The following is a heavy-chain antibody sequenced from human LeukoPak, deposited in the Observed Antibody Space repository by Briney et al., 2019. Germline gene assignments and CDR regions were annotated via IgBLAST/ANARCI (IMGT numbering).Heavy chain of an antibody. CDR3: ARLIVWSGYYDYWYFDL. CDR2: IIPILGIA. CDR1: GGTFSSYT. V-gene: IGHV1-69*02. D-gene: IGHD3-3*01. J-gene: IGHJ2*01. Sequence: GASVKVSCKASGGTFSSYTISWVRQAPGQGLEWMGRIIPILGIANYAEKFQGRVTVTAEKTTSTAYMELSSLRSEATAVYYGARLIVWSGYYDYWYFDLWARGTLVTVSS.